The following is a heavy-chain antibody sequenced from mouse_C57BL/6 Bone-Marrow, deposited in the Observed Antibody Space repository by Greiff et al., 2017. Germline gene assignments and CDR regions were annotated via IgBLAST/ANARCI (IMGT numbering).Heavy chain of an antibody. CDR3: AREGGYGSSHWYFAV. V-gene: IGHV14-2*01. CDR1: GYNITDYY. J-gene: IGHJ1*03. Sequence: EVQLQQSGAELVKPGASVKLSCTASGYNITDYYMHWVKQRTEQGLEWIGRIDPEDGETKYAPKFQGKATITADPSSNTAYLQLSSLTSEDTAVXSCAREGGYGSSHWYFAVWGTGTTVTVSS. CDR2: IDPEDGET. D-gene: IGHD1-1*01.